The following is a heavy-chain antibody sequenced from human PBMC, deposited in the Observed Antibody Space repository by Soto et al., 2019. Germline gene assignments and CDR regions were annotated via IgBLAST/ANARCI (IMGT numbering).Heavy chain of an antibody. V-gene: IGHV3-30*18. CDR3: AKETYSGPLDY. D-gene: IGHD2-15*01. J-gene: IGHJ4*02. Sequence: QVQLVESGGGVVQPGRSLRLSCAASGFTVSSYGMHWVRQAPGKGLEWVAVIYYDGSNKYYADSVNGRFTISKYNSKNTLYMQMNSLRDEDTAVYYCAKETYSGPLDYWGQGTLVTVSS. CDR1: GFTVSSYG. CDR2: IYYDGSNK.